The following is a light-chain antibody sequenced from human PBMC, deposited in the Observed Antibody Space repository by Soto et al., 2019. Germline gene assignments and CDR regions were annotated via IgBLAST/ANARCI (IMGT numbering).Light chain of an antibody. J-gene: IGKJ1*01. CDR1: QGISSY. V-gene: IGKV1-27*01. Sequence: DIQWTQSPSSLSASLGDRVTITCRVSQGISSYLNWYRQRRGQVPKIXIYSASNLPSGVPSRFSGSGSGTDFTLTISSLKSEDFATYYGQRTYNAPWTFGQGTQVEIK. CDR3: QRTYNAPWT. CDR2: SAS.